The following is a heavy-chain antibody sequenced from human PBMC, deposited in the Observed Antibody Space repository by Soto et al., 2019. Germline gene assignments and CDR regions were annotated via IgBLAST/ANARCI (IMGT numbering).Heavy chain of an antibody. D-gene: IGHD2-15*01. Sequence: QVQLVQSGAEVKKPGSSVKVSCKASGGTFSTSSINWLRQAPGQRPEWMGNILPIFGTADYAQKFQDRVTFTGDKSADTAYRELGSLFSQDTVVYYGARGHETGANSDAFDIWGQGTVVTVSS. CDR2: ILPIFGTA. CDR3: ARGHETGANSDAFDI. V-gene: IGHV1-69*14. J-gene: IGHJ3*02. CDR1: GGTFSTSS.